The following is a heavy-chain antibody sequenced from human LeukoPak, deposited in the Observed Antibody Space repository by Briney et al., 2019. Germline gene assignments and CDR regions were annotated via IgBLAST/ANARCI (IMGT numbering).Heavy chain of an antibody. CDR2: ISHDGKVK. CDR1: GFIFSGFP. J-gene: IGHJ4*02. Sequence: GGSLRLSCAASGFIFSGFPMHWVRQAPGKGLEWVAVISHDGKVKYYADSVKGRFTISRDDSTNTLSLQMNSLRPEDTGIYYCARDLSRGAPDYFDNWGQGTLVTVSS. D-gene: IGHD3-10*01. CDR3: ARDLSRGAPDYFDN. V-gene: IGHV3-30*04.